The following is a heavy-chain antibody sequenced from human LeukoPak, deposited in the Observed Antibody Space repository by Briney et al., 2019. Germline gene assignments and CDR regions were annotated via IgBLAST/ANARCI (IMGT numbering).Heavy chain of an antibody. V-gene: IGHV1-18*01. J-gene: IGHJ4*02. CDR3: ARGRHYYDSSGYFTPFDY. D-gene: IGHD3-22*01. CDR2: ISAYNGNT. CDR1: GYTFTSYG. Sequence: ASVKVSCKASGYTFTSYGISWVRQAPGQGLEWMGWISAYNGNTNYAQKLQGRVTMTTDTSTSTAYMELRSLRSDDTAVYYCARGRHYYDSSGYFTPFDYWGQGTLVTVSS.